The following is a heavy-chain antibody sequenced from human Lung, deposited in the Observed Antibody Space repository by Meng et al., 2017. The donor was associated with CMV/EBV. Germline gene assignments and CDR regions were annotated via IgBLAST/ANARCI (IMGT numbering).Heavy chain of an antibody. Sequence: GGSLRLXXAASGFSLDDYDMYWVRQPPGKGLEWVAVIDRNGAETIYSDSVRGRFIISRDNSGEFLYLQMSSQKTEDTALYYCVKDRGYYYGLDVWGQGTTVTVSS. J-gene: IGHJ6*02. CDR3: VKDRGYYYGLDV. D-gene: IGHD3-3*01. CDR2: IDRNGAET. V-gene: IGHV3-43*01. CDR1: GFSLDDYD.